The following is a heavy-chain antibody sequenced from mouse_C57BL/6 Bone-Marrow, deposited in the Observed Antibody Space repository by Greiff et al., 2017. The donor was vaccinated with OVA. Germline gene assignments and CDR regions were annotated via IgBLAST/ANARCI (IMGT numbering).Heavy chain of an antibody. CDR3: ARRLRRGNWYFDV. CDR2: ISSGGSYT. CDR1: GFTFSSYG. D-gene: IGHD2-12*01. Sequence: DVQLQESGGDLVKPGGSLKLSCAASGFTFSSYGMSWVRQTPDKRLEWVATISSGGSYTYYPDSVKGRFTISRDNAKNTLYLQMSSLKSEDTAMYYCARRLRRGNWYFDVWGTGTTVTVSS. J-gene: IGHJ1*03. V-gene: IGHV5-6*02.